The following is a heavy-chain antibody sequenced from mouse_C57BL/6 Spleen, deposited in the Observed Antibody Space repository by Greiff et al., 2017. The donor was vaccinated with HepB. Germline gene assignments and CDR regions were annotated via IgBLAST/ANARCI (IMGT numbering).Heavy chain of an antibody. CDR2: IDPSDSYT. CDR1: GYTFTSYW. Sequence: VQLQQPGAELVMPGASVKLSCKASGYTFTSYWMHWVKQRPGQGLEWIGEIDPSDSYTNYNQKFKGKSTLTVDKSSSTAYMQLSSLTSEDSAVYYCARAPMVTYYAMDYWGQGTSGTVSS. V-gene: IGHV1-69*01. CDR3: ARAPMVTYYAMDY. D-gene: IGHD2-2*01. J-gene: IGHJ4*01.